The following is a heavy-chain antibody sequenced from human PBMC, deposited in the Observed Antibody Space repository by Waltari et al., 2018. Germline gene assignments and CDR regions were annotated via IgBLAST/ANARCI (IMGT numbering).Heavy chain of an antibody. J-gene: IGHJ1*01. D-gene: IGHD2-21*01. CDR1: GGSLNNYY. CDR2: ISHFGST. V-gene: IGHV4-34*01. CDR3: ARPYCGDDDCFSRGYLHH. Sequence: VQLHQWGAGLLKPSETLSLTCGVSGGSLNNYYWTWIRQPPGRGLEWIGEISHFGSTHSNPSLKSRVSMSIDTSKNQFSLNLTSVTAADTAVYYCARPYCGDDDCFSRGYLHHWAQGTLVTVSS.